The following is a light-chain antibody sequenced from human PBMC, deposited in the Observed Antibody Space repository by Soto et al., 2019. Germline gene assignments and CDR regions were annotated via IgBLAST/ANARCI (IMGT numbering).Light chain of an antibody. CDR1: SSDVGGYKY. V-gene: IGLV2-8*01. Sequence: QSALTQPPSASGSPGRTVTISCTGTSSDVGGYKYVSWYQQHPGKAPKVIIYEYNKRPSGVPDRFSGSKSGNTAYLTVSGLQTEDEADYYCNSYAGTNNGVFGGGTKVTVL. CDR2: EYN. J-gene: IGLJ3*02. CDR3: NSYAGTNNGV.